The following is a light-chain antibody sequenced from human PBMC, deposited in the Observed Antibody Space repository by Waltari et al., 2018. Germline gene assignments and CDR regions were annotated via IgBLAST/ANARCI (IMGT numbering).Light chain of an antibody. CDR3: QQYDGASGT. J-gene: IGKJ4*02. CDR2: CGS. V-gene: IGKV3-20*01. CDR1: SR. Sequence: SRLTRYQQKPGRAPRIVIYCGSIRDTAIPDRFSGRGSGTDYTLTISSLEPEDFAVYYCQQYDGASGTFGGGTKVEIK.